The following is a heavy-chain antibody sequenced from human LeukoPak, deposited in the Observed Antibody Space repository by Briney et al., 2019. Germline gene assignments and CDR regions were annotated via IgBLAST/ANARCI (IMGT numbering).Heavy chain of an antibody. CDR2: ISAYNGNT. CDR3: ARERDFWSGYLDWFDP. D-gene: IGHD3-3*01. Sequence: GASVKVSCKASGYTFTSYGISWVRQAPGQGLEWMGWISAYNGNTNYAQKLQGRVTMTTDTSTSTAYMELRSLRSDVTAVYYCARERDFWSGYLDWFDPWGQGTLVTVSS. CDR1: GYTFTSYG. V-gene: IGHV1-18*01. J-gene: IGHJ5*02.